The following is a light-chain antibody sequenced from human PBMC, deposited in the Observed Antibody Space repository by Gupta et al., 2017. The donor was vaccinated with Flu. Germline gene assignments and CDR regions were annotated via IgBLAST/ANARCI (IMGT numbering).Light chain of an antibody. CDR3: QQSDSTPRT. Sequence: PSSLSASVGDRVTITCRASQAISTYLNWYQQRPGEAPKLLIYAASSLQSGVPSRFGGGGSGTDFTLTISRLQPEDFATYYCQQSDSTPRTFGQGTKMEIK. CDR1: QAISTY. J-gene: IGKJ2*02. CDR2: AAS. V-gene: IGKV1-39*01.